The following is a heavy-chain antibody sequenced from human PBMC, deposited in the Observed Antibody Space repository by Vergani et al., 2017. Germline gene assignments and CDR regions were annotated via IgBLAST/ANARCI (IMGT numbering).Heavy chain of an antibody. J-gene: IGHJ4*02. V-gene: IGHV4-4*07. Sequence: VQLQESGPGLLKPSETLSLTCSVSGASISSYFWSWIRQPAGKGLEWLGRVHTDGTAYYNPSLRTRVRLSADLSQSQFSLKMTSLTAADTAVYFCARDRAVAGTNYFDYWGQGTLVTVSS. D-gene: IGHD6-19*01. CDR1: GASISSYF. CDR3: ARDRAVAGTNYFDY. CDR2: VHTDGTA.